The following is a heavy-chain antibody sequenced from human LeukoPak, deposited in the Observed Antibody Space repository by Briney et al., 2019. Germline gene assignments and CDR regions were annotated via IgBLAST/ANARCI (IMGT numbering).Heavy chain of an antibody. Sequence: ASVKVSCKPSGYTFTNYYMHWVRQAPGQGLEWMGIINPTSGSTTYTQKFQGRVTMTRDTSTSTVYMELSSLRSGDTAVYYCARAAGGSSNDYWGQGTLVTVSS. J-gene: IGHJ4*02. CDR2: INPTSGST. D-gene: IGHD2-15*01. CDR1: GYTFTNYY. CDR3: ARAAGGSSNDY. V-gene: IGHV1-46*01.